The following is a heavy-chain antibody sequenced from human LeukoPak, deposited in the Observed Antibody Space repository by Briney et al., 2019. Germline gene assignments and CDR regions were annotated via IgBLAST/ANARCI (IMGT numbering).Heavy chain of an antibody. Sequence: SVKVSCKASGGTFSSYAISWVRQAPGQGLEWKGRIIPILGIANYAQKFQGRVTITADKSTSTAYMELSSLRSEDTAVYYCARGLATTTNWFDPWGQGTLVTVSS. J-gene: IGHJ5*02. D-gene: IGHD5-12*01. CDR2: IIPILGIA. V-gene: IGHV1-69*04. CDR3: ARGLATTTNWFDP. CDR1: GGTFSSYA.